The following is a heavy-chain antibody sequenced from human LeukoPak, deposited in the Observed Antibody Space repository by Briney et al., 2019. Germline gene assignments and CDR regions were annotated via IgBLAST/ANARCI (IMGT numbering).Heavy chain of an antibody. D-gene: IGHD3-22*01. CDR2: IKQDGSEK. CDR3: ARANYYDSSHDAFDI. CDR1: GFTFSSYW. V-gene: IGHV3-7*01. Sequence: GGSLRLSCAASGFTFSSYWMSWVRQAPGKGLEWVANIKQDGSEKYYVDSVKGRFTISRDNAKNSLYLQMNSLRAEDTAVYYCARANYYDSSHDAFDIWGRGTMVTVSS. J-gene: IGHJ3*02.